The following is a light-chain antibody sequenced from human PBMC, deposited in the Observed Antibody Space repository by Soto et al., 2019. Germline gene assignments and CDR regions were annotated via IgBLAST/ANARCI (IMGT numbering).Light chain of an antibody. CDR2: AAS. J-gene: IGKJ1*01. V-gene: IGKV1-27*01. CDR1: QGSSTY. Sequence: DIQMTQSPSSLSASVGDRVTITCRASQGSSTYLAWYQQKPGKVPKVLIYAASTFQSGIPSRFSVSESGTDFTLTISSLQPEDVATYDCQKYNGAPPWTVGQGTKVEI. CDR3: QKYNGAPPWT.